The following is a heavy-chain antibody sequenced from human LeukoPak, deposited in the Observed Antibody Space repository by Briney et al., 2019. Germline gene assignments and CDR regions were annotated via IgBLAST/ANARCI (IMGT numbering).Heavy chain of an antibody. CDR3: ARGTNWNYFDH. V-gene: IGHV3-33*01. D-gene: IGHD1-20*01. CDR1: GFTFSSYG. J-gene: IGHJ4*02. Sequence: GGSLRLSCGASGFTFSSYGMHWVRQAPGKGLEWVAVIWYDGSNKYYTASVKGRFTISRDNSANTLYLQMSSLRGEDTAVYYCARGTNWNYFDHWGQGTPVTVSS. CDR2: IWYDGSNK.